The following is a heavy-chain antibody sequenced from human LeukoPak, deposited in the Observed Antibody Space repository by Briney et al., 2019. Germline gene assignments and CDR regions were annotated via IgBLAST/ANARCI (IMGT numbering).Heavy chain of an antibody. CDR1: GGSISNYY. V-gene: IGHV4-4*07. J-gene: IGHJ4*02. CDR3: AKQTARIAVAGPALTY. D-gene: IGHD6-19*01. Sequence: KPSETLSLTCTVSGGSISNYYWSWIRQPAGKGLEWIGRFYNSGSTNCNPSLKSRVTMSVDTSKNQFSLKLSSVTAADTAVYYCAKQTARIAVAGPALTYWGQGTLVTVSS. CDR2: FYNSGST.